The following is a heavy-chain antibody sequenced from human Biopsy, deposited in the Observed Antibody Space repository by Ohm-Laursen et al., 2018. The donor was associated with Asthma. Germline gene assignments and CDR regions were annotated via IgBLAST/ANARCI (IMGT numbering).Heavy chain of an antibody. V-gene: IGHV1-46*01. CDR3: ARTYYDFLTGQVNDAFAI. CDR1: GYTFTSYY. CDR2: INPSGGST. J-gene: IGHJ3*02. Sequence: GASVKVSCKASGYTFTSYYMHWVRQAPGQGLEWMGIINPSGGSTSYAQKFQGRVTMTRDTSTSTAYMLLSSLRSEDTAVYYCARTYYDFLTGQVNDAFAIWGQGTMVTVSS. D-gene: IGHD3-9*01.